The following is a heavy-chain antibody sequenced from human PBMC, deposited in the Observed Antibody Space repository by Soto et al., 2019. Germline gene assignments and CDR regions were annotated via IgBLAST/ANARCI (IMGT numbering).Heavy chain of an antibody. CDR2: INHSGST. CDR1: GGSFSGYY. J-gene: IGHJ4*02. Sequence: SETLSLTCAVYGGSFSGYYWSWIRQPPGKGLEWIGEINHSGSTNYNPSLKSRVTISVDTSKNQFSLKLSSVTAAGTAVYYCARGGTGIAVAGPNYFAYWGQGTLVTVSS. CDR3: ARGGTGIAVAGPNYFAY. D-gene: IGHD6-19*01. V-gene: IGHV4-34*01.